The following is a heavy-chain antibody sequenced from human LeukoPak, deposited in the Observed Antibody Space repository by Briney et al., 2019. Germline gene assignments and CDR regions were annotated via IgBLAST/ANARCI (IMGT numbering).Heavy chain of an antibody. D-gene: IGHD4-17*01. CDR2: IIPIFGIA. CDR1: GGTFSSYA. V-gene: IGHV1-69*04. J-gene: IGHJ5*02. Sequence: AASVKVSCKASGGTFSSYAISWVRQAPGQGLEWMGRIIPIFGIANYAQKFQGRVTITADKSTSTAYMELSSLRSEDTAVYCCARGGDYGRPPYNWFDPWGQGTLVTVSS. CDR3: ARGGDYGRPPYNWFDP.